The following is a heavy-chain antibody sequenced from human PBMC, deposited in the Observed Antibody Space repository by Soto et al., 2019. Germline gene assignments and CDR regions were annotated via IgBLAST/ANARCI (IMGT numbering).Heavy chain of an antibody. D-gene: IGHD6-13*01. CDR3: AKAPYSSSWYGMVAFDI. J-gene: IGHJ3*02. Sequence: GGSLRLARAASRFTLSSSAVTWALQAPGKGLEWVSAISGSGGSTYYADSVKGRFTISRDNSKNTLYLQMNSLRAEDTAVYYCAKAPYSSSWYGMVAFDIWGQGTMVTVSS. V-gene: IGHV3-23*01. CDR1: RFTLSSSA. CDR2: ISGSGGST.